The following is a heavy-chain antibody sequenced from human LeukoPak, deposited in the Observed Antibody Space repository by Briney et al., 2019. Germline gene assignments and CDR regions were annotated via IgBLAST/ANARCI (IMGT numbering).Heavy chain of an antibody. CDR1: GYTITSYA. CDR2: INTNTGNP. V-gene: IGHV7-4-1*02. Sequence: ASVKVSCKASGYTITSYAMNWVRQAPGQGLEWMGWINTNTGNPTYAQGFTGRFVFSLDTSVSTAYLQISSLKAEDTAVYYCARDHYDSSGLNDAFDIWGQGTMVTVSS. J-gene: IGHJ3*02. D-gene: IGHD3-22*01. CDR3: ARDHYDSSGLNDAFDI.